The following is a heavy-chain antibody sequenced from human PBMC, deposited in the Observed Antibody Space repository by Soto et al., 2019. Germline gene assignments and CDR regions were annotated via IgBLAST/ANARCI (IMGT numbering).Heavy chain of an antibody. CDR1: GFTVSSNY. V-gene: IGHV3-66*01. CDR3: AREWAGYYHSPLDY. D-gene: IGHD3-22*01. CDR2: IYSGGST. Sequence: GGSLRLSCAASGFTVSSNYMSWVRQAPGKGLEWVSVIYSGGSTYYADSVKGRFTISRDNSKNTLYLQMNSLRAEDTAVYYCAREWAGYYHSPLDYWGQGTLVTVSS. J-gene: IGHJ4*02.